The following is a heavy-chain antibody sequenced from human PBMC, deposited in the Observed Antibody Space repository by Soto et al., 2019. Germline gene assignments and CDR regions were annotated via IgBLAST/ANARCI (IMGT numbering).Heavy chain of an antibody. D-gene: IGHD5-12*01. CDR2: INHSGST. CDR3: ARGYSGYGDAFDI. V-gene: IGHV4-34*01. CDR1: GGSFGGYY. J-gene: IGHJ3*02. Sequence: SETLSLTCAVYGGSFGGYYWSWIRQPPGKGLEWIGEINHSGSTNYNPSLKSRVTISVDTSKNQFSLKLSSVTAADTAVYYCARGYSGYGDAFDIWGQGTMVTVSS.